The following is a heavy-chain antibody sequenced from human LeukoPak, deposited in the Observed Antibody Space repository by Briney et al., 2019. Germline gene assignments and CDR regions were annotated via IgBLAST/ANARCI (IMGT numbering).Heavy chain of an antibody. CDR2: INHSGST. CDR3: ARRSRGTGTTPRKFDP. Sequence: SSETLSLTCAVSGGSISSGGYSWSWIRQPPGKGLEWIGEINHSGSTNYNPSLKSRVTISVDTSKNQFSLKLSSVTAADTAVYYCARRSRGTGTTPRKFDPWGQGTLVTVSS. V-gene: IGHV4-34*01. D-gene: IGHD1-1*01. CDR1: GGSISSGGYS. J-gene: IGHJ5*02.